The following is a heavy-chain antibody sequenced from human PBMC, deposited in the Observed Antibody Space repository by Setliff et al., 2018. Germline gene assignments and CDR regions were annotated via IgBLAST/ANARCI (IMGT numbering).Heavy chain of an antibody. J-gene: IGHJ4*02. D-gene: IGHD6-19*01. CDR3: ARRTGFAVAGFDH. CDR1: GYSFSRHW. Sequence: PGASLKISCKGSGYSFSRHWIGWVRQKPGKDLEWVGIIYPGDSETRYSPSFQGQVTMSADKSISTAYLQWSGLKASDTAIYYCARRTGFAVAGFDHWGQGTLVTVSS. V-gene: IGHV5-51*01. CDR2: IYPGDSET.